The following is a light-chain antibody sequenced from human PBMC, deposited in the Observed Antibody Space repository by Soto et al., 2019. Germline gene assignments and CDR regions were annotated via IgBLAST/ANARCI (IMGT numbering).Light chain of an antibody. V-gene: IGKV3-11*01. CDR2: DAF. CDR1: QSLDIY. J-gene: IGKJ5*01. Sequence: EIVLTQSPATLSLSPGDRATLSCRASQSLDIYLAWYQQKPGQPPRLLIYDAFNRATGIPVRFSGSGSGTDFTLTINSLEPEDFAVYYCQQRRHWPVTFGQGTRLEVK. CDR3: QQRRHWPVT.